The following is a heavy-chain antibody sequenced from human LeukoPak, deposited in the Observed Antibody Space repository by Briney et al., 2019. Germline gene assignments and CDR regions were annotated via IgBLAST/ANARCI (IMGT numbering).Heavy chain of an antibody. CDR3: ARDPPHTWGLGI. V-gene: IGHV3-23*01. D-gene: IGHD3/OR15-3a*01. Sequence: AGGSLRLSCLTSGFTFSTNAMSWVRQAPGKGLEWISGISGSGASTYYADSVKGRFTISRDNSENTLYLQMNSLRAEDTAVYYCARDPPHTWGLGIWGQGTMVTVSS. J-gene: IGHJ3*02. CDR1: GFTFSTNA. CDR2: ISGSGAST.